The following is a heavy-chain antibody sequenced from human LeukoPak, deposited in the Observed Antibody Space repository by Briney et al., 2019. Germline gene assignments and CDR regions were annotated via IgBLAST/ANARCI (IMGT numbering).Heavy chain of an antibody. D-gene: IGHD3-9*01. Sequence: GGSLRLSCAASGFTFSSYAMHWVRQAPGKGLEWVAVISYDGSNKYYADSVKGRFTISRGNSKNTLYLQMNSLRAEDTAVYYCARDRDDILTGSLDYYYGMDVWGKGTTVTVSS. CDR1: GFTFSSYA. V-gene: IGHV3-30*04. J-gene: IGHJ6*04. CDR2: ISYDGSNK. CDR3: ARDRDDILTGSLDYYYGMDV.